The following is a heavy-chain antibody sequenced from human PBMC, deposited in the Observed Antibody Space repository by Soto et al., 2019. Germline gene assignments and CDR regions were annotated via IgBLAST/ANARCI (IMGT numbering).Heavy chain of an antibody. CDR3: ARDRVAVPKASYYGMDV. J-gene: IGHJ6*02. D-gene: IGHD6-19*01. V-gene: IGHV1-18*01. CDR1: GYTFTSYG. CDR2: ISAYNGNT. Sequence: ASVKVSCKASGYTFTSYGISWVRQAPGQGLEWMGWISAYNGNTNYAQKLQGRVTMTTDTSTSTAYMELRSLRSDDTAVYYCARDRVAVPKASYYGMDVWGQGTTVTVSS.